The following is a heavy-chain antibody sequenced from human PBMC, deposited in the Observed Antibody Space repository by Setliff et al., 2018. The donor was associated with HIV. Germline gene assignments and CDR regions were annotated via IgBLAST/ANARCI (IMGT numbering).Heavy chain of an antibody. D-gene: IGHD6-19*01. CDR2: INHSGST. Sequence: PSETLSLTCAVYGESFSAYFWSWIRQPPGKGLEWIGRINHSGSTNYNPSLKSLVTISLGTSKNQFSLKMTSVTAADTAVYYWATGITVAPDYWGQGSLVTVSS. J-gene: IGHJ4*02. CDR1: GESFSAYF. V-gene: IGHV4-34*01. CDR3: ATGITVAPDY.